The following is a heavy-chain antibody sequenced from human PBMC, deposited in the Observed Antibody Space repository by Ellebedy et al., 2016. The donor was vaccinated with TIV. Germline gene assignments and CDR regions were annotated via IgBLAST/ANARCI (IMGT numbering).Heavy chain of an antibody. CDR3: ARDSSRRGMDV. CDR2: IYNADTT. CDR1: GFTVSDNY. J-gene: IGHJ6*02. Sequence: GGSLRLSCAASGFTVSDNYMSWVRQAPGAGLEWVSVIYNADTTYYADSVRGRFTISRDNFKNTLYLQLNSLRAEETAVYYCARDSSRRGMDVWGQGTTVLVSS. V-gene: IGHV3-53*01.